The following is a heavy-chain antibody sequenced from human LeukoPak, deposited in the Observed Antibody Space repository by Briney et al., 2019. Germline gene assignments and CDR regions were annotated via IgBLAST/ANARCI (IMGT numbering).Heavy chain of an antibody. CDR2: ISSSSSYI. CDR3: ARDCPPDGGYEGAYFDY. D-gene: IGHD3-22*01. Sequence: GGSLRLSCAASGFTFSSYWMSWVRQAPGKGLEWVSSISSSSSYIYYADSVKGRFTISRDNAKNSLYLQMNSLRAEDTAVYYCARDCPPDGGYEGAYFDYWGQGTLVTVSS. CDR1: GFTFSSYW. V-gene: IGHV3-21*01. J-gene: IGHJ4*02.